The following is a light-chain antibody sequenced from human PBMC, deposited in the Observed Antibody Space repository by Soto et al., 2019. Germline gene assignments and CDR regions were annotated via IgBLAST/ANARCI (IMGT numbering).Light chain of an antibody. CDR1: SSNIGGNS. J-gene: IGLJ1*01. CDR2: DDN. Sequence: VLTQPPSVSAAPGQKVTISCSGSSSNIGGNSVSWYQQLPGTAPKLLIYDDNKRPSGIPDRSSGSKSGTSATLGITGFQTGDEADYYCGSWDSSLSAYVFGTGTKVTVL. V-gene: IGLV1-51*01. CDR3: GSWDSSLSAYV.